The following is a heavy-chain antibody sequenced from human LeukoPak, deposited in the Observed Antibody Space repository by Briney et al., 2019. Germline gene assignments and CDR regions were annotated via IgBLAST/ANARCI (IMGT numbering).Heavy chain of an antibody. D-gene: IGHD3-10*01. CDR2: IYYSGST. J-gene: IGHJ4*02. CDR1: GGSISSGDYY. CDR3: ARDPAVLWFGESD. Sequence: SQTLSLTCTVSGGSISSGDYYWSWIRQPPGKGLEWIGYIYYSGSTYYNPSLKSRVTISVDTSENQFSLKLSSVTAADTAVYYCARDPAVLWFGESDWGQGTLVTVSS. V-gene: IGHV4-30-4*08.